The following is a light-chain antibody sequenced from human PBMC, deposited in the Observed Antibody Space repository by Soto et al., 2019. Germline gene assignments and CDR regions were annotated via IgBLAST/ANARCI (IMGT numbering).Light chain of an antibody. J-gene: IGKJ1*01. CDR2: DVS. CDR1: QSISSW. Sequence: DIQMTQSPSSLSASVGDRVTITGRASQSISSWLAWYQQKPGKAPNLLIYDVSKLQSGVPSRFSGSGSESEFTLTISSLQPDDFATYYCQQYNSYWTFGQGTKVDIK. V-gene: IGKV1-5*01. CDR3: QQYNSYWT.